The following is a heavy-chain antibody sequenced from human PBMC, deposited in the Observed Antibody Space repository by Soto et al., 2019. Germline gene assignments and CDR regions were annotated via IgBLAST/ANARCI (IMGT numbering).Heavy chain of an antibody. J-gene: IGHJ4*02. CDR3: ARYRSHYDSKDY. V-gene: IGHV1-18*01. D-gene: IGHD3-22*01. CDR2: ISAFNGDT. Sequence: QVNLVQSGGGVKKPGASVKVSCKTPGYTFSSYGLSWVRQVPGQGLEWMGWISAFNGDTKSSQNVQGRLTMTTDTSTNTAYMELRSLTSADTAICYCARYRSHYDSKDYWGQGTLVTVSS. CDR1: GYTFSSYG.